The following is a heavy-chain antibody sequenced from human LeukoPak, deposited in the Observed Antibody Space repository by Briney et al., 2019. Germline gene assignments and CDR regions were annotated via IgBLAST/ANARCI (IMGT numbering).Heavy chain of an antibody. V-gene: IGHV3-7*01. CDR3: ARESQWLVPGRWYFDY. CDR2: IKQDGSEK. J-gene: IGHJ4*02. Sequence: GGSLRLSCAASGSTFSSYWMSWVRQAPGKGLEWVANIKQDGSEKYYVDSVKGRFTISRDNAKNSLYLQMNSLRAEDTAVYYCARESQWLVPGRWYFDYWGQGTLVTVSS. D-gene: IGHD6-19*01. CDR1: GSTFSSYW.